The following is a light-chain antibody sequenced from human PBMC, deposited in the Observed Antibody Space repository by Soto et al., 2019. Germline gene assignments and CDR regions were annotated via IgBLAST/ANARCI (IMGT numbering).Light chain of an antibody. CDR2: GAS. J-gene: IGKJ2*01. V-gene: IGKV3-15*01. CDR3: QQYNNWPQT. CDR1: QSVSSK. Sequence: EIVMTQSPVTLSVSPGERATLSCRASQSVSSKLAWYQQKPGQAPRLIIYGASTRATGNPARFSGSGSGTEFTLSISSLQSEDFAVYYCQQYNNWPQTVGQGTKLEIK.